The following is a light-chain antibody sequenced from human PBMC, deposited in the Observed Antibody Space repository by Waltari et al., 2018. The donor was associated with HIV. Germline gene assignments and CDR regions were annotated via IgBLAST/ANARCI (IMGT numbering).Light chain of an antibody. V-gene: IGKV1-39*01. Sequence: DIQMSQSPYPLSASVGDRVTITCRASQHVTNKVNWYQQKPDKAPKLLIYDASTLQGGVPSRFRGGGSGTHFTLTITSVQPDDYATYFCQQSYSYPLTFGPGTKVDV. CDR1: QHVTNK. CDR3: QQSYSYPLT. J-gene: IGKJ3*01. CDR2: DAS.